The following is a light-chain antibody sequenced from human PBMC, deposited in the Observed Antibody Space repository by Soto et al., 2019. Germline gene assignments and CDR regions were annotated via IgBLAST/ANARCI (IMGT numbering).Light chain of an antibody. Sequence: QSALTQPAAVSGSPGQSITISCTGTSSDGGGYNYVSWYQQHPGKAPKLMIYEVSNRPSGVSNRFSGSKSGNTASLTISGLQAEDEADYYCSSYTSSSTLSVFGTGPKVTVL. J-gene: IGLJ1*01. V-gene: IGLV2-14*01. CDR2: EVS. CDR3: SSYTSSSTLSV. CDR1: SSDGGGYNY.